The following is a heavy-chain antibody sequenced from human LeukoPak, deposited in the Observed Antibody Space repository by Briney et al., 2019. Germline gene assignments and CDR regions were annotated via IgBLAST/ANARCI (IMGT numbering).Heavy chain of an antibody. D-gene: IGHD5-18*01. CDR1: GGSISTYC. Sequence: SETLSLTCTVSGGSISTYCWSWIRQPAGKGLEWIGRIYPSGSTFYNPSLKSRVTISIDKPKNQFFLNLTSVTAADTALYYCARDRSGYSEYYFDYWGQGSLVTVSS. CDR2: IYPSGST. CDR3: ARDRSGYSEYYFDY. V-gene: IGHV4-4*07. J-gene: IGHJ4*02.